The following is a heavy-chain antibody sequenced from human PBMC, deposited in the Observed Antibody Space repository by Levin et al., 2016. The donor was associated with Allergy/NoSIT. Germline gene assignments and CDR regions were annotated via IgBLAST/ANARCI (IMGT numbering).Heavy chain of an antibody. CDR3: AKWNSPGRAFDY. CDR2: IYYSGST. D-gene: IGHD1-1*01. CDR1: GGSISSSSYY. J-gene: IGHJ4*02. Sequence: SETLSLTCTVSGGSISSSSYYWGWIRQPPGKGLEWIGSIYYSGSTYYNPSLKSRVTISVDTSKSQLSLMLTSVTAADTAVYYCAKWNSPGRAFDYWGQGVLVTVSS. V-gene: IGHV4-39*07.